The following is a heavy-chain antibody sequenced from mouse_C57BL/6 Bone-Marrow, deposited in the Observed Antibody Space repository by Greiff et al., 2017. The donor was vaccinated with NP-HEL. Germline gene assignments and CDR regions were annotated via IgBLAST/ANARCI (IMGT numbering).Heavy chain of an antibody. CDR2: ISSGGSYT. D-gene: IGHD1-1*01. CDR3: ARQGYYYGTPFAY. J-gene: IGHJ3*01. V-gene: IGHV5-6*01. CDR1: GFTFSSYG. Sequence: EVKVVESGGDLVKPGGSLKLSCAASGFTFSSYGMSWVRQTPDKRLEWVATISSGGSYTYYPDSVKGRFTISRDNAKNTLYLQMSSLKSEDTAMYYCARQGYYYGTPFAYWGQGTLVTVSA.